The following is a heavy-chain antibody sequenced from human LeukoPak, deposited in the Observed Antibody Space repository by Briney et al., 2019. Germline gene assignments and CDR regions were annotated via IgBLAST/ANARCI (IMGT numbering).Heavy chain of an antibody. V-gene: IGHV4-31*03. CDR2: IYYSGST. D-gene: IGHD2-21*01. J-gene: IGHJ4*02. Sequence: PSETLSLTCTVSGGCISRGGYYWSWIRQHPGRGLEWIGYIYYSGSTYYNPSLKSRVTISVDTSKNQFSLKLSSVTAADTAVYYCAGGPGGDYFDYWGQGTLVTVSS. CDR3: AGGPGGDYFDY. CDR1: GGCISRGGYY.